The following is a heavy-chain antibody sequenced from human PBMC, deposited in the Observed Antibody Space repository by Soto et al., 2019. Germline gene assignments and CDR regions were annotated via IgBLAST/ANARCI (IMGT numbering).Heavy chain of an antibody. CDR3: ARETYSSSWYGSPSWFDP. D-gene: IGHD6-13*01. CDR2: ISYDGSNK. Sequence: QVQLVESGGGVVQPGRSLRLSCAASGFTFSSYAMHWVRQAPGKGLEWVAVISYDGSNKYYADSVKGRFTISRDNSKNTLYLQMKRLRAEDTAVYYCARETYSSSWYGSPSWFDPWGQGTLVTVSS. CDR1: GFTFSSYA. J-gene: IGHJ5*02. V-gene: IGHV3-30-3*01.